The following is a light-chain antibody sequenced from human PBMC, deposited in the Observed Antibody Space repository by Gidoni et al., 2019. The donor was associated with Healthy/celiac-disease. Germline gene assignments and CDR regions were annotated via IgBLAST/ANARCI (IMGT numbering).Light chain of an antibody. CDR2: DVS. V-gene: IGLV2-14*03. J-gene: IGLJ2*01. CDR3: SSYTSSSTLVV. Sequence: QSALTPPASVSGSPGPSITISCTGTSSDVGGYNYVSWYQPHPGKAPKLMIYDVSNRPSGVSNRFSGSKSGNTAALTISGLQAEDEADYYCSSYTSSSTLVVFGGGTKLTVL. CDR1: SSDVGGYNY.